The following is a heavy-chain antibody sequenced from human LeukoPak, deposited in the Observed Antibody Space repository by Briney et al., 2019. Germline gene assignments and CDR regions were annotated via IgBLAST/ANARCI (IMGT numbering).Heavy chain of an antibody. CDR1: GFTFSSYE. CDR2: ISSSGSTI. V-gene: IGHV3-48*03. J-gene: IGHJ4*02. CDR3: ARVSAAADTHRPFDY. Sequence: GGYLRLSCAASGFTFSSYEMNWVRQAPGKGLERVSYISSSGSTIYYADSVKGRFTISRDNAKNSLYLQMNSLRAEDTAVYYCARVSAAADTHRPFDYWGQGTLVTVSS. D-gene: IGHD6-13*01.